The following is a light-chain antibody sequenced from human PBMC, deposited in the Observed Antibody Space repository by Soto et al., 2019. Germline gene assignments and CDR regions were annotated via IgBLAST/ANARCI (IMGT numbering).Light chain of an antibody. CDR2: GAS. J-gene: IGKJ5*01. CDR3: QQYGSSPPIT. Sequence: ESVLTQSPATLSLSPGERASLSCGASKLVGSSMAWYHQKPGQPPRLLIYGASTRAAGVPARFSGSGSGTDFTLTISRLEPEDFAVYYCQQYGSSPPITFGQGTRLEIK. V-gene: IGKV3-20*01. CDR1: KLVGSS.